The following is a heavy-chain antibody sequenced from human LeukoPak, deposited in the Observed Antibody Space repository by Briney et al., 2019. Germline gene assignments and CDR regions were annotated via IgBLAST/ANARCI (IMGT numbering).Heavy chain of an antibody. J-gene: IGHJ6*03. CDR1: GYTFTSYG. Sequence: ASVKVSCKASGYTFTSYGISWVRQAPGQGLEWMGWISAYNGNTNYAQKLQGRVTMTTDTSTSTAYMELRSLRSDDTAVYYCARPMDYYDSSGYPYYYYYYMDVWGKGTTVTVSS. D-gene: IGHD3-22*01. CDR2: ISAYNGNT. V-gene: IGHV1-18*01. CDR3: ARPMDYYDSSGYPYYYYYYMDV.